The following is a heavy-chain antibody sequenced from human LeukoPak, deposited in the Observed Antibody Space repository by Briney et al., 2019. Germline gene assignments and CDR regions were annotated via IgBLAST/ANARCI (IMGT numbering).Heavy chain of an antibody. CDR2: IKQDGSEK. D-gene: IGHD6-25*01. J-gene: IGHJ4*02. CDR1: GFTFSSYW. V-gene: IGHV3-7*01. CDR3: AKTGSSGSFDY. Sequence: GGSLRLSCAASGFTFSSYWMSWVRQAPGKGLEWVANIKQDGSEKYYVDSVKGRFTISRDNDKNSLHLQMNSLRAEDTAVYYCAKTGSSGSFDYWGQGTLVTVSS.